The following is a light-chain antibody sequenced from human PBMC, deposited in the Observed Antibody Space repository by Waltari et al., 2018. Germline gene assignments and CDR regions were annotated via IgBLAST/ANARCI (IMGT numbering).Light chain of an antibody. V-gene: IGKV1-5*03. CDR2: MAS. CDR1: QSVGTW. J-gene: IGKJ2*01. Sequence: DIQMTQSPSPLSAFLGDRGTIPCRASQSVGTWLAWYQQKPGKAPKLLIYMASSLESGVPSRFSGSGSGTEFTLTISSLQPDDFATYSCQQYSSFSTFGQGTKVDI. CDR3: QQYSSFST.